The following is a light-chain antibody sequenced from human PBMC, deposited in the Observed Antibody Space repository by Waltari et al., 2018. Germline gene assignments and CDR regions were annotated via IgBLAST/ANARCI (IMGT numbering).Light chain of an antibody. Sequence: SSELTQDPAVSVALGQTVRITCQGDSLRNYYTTWYQQKPGQAPILVIYGKNNRPSGIPDRFSGSSSGNTASLTITGAQAEDEADYYCNSRDSSGNRCVFGGGTKLTVL. V-gene: IGLV3-19*01. J-gene: IGLJ3*02. CDR3: NSRDSSGNRCV. CDR1: SLRNYY. CDR2: GKN.